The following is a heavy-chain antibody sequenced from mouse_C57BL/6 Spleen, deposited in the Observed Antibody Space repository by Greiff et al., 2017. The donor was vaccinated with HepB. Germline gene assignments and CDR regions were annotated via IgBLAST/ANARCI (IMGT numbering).Heavy chain of an antibody. V-gene: IGHV10-1*01. CDR3: VRSKAYAMDY. D-gene: IGHD3-2*02. CDR2: IRSKSNNYAT. J-gene: IGHJ4*01. Sequence: EVQLVESGGGLVQPKGSLKLSCAASGFSFNTYAMNWVRQAPGKGLEWVARIRSKSNNYATYYADSVKDRFTISRDDSESMLYLQMNNLKTEDTAMYYCVRSKAYAMDYWGQGTSVTVSS. CDR1: GFSFNTYA.